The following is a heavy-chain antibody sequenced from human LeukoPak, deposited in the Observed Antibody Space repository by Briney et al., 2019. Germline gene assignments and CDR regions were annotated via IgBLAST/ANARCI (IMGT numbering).Heavy chain of an antibody. D-gene: IGHD2-2*02. CDR3: ASGESAPVVPAAIVADYYYYYGMDV. V-gene: IGHV4-31*03. Sequence: SETLSLTCTVSGGSISSGGYYWSWIRQHPGKGLEWIGYIYYSGSTYYNPSLKSRVTISVDTSKNQFSLKLSSVTAADTAVYYCASGESAPVVPAAIVADYYYYYGMDVWGQGTTVTVSS. CDR2: IYYSGST. CDR1: GGSISSGGYY. J-gene: IGHJ6*02.